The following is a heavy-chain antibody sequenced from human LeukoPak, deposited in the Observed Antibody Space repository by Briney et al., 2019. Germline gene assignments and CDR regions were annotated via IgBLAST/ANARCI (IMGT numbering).Heavy chain of an antibody. J-gene: IGHJ4*02. CDR2: ISSSSSAI. CDR3: VRDHYYSFDY. D-gene: IGHD2/OR15-2a*01. CDR1: GFTFSSYE. V-gene: IGHV3-48*02. Sequence: PGGSLRLSCVASGFTFSSYEMNWVRQAPGKGLEWISYISSSSSAIYYADSVKGRSTISRDNAKNSLYLQMNSLRDEDTAVYYCVRDHYYSFDYWGQGTLVTVSS.